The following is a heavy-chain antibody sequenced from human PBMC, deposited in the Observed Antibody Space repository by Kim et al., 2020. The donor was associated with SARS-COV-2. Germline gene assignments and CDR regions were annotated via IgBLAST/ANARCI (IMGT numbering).Heavy chain of an antibody. Sequence: SETLSLTCAVSGGSISSSNWWSWVRQPPGKGLEWIGEIYHSGSTNYNPSLKSRVTISVDKSKNQFSLKLSSVTAADTAVYYCATLTRQQLIQYVYWGQGTLVTVSS. CDR2: IYHSGST. CDR1: GGSISSSNW. CDR3: ATLTRQQLIQYVY. J-gene: IGHJ4*02. D-gene: IGHD6-13*01. V-gene: IGHV4-4*02.